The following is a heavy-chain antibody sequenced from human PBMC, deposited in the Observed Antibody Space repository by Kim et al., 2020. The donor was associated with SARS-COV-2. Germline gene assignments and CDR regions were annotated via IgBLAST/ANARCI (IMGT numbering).Heavy chain of an antibody. CDR1: GFTFSSYS. J-gene: IGHJ3*02. D-gene: IGHD5-12*01. Sequence: GGSLRLSCAASGFTFSSYSMNWVRQAPGKGLEWVSSISSSSSYIYYADSVKGRFTISRDNAKNSLYLQMNSLRAEDTAVYYCARDSRRWLQWRQDAFDIWGQGTMVTVSS. CDR2: ISSSSSYI. CDR3: ARDSRRWLQWRQDAFDI. V-gene: IGHV3-21*01.